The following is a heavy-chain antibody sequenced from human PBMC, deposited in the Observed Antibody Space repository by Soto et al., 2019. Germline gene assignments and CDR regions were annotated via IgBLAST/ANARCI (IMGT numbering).Heavy chain of an antibody. CDR1: GFTFSSYW. J-gene: IGHJ4*02. V-gene: IGHV3-74*01. D-gene: IGHD3-10*01. CDR2: INSDGSSI. Sequence: EVQLVESGGGLVQPGGSLRLSCAASGFTFSSYWMHWVRQAPGKGLVWVARINSDGSSISYADSVKGRFTISRDNAKTTLYLQMNSLRAEDTAVYYCAKRTSMSGNYYFDYWGQGILVTVSS. CDR3: AKRTSMSGNYYFDY.